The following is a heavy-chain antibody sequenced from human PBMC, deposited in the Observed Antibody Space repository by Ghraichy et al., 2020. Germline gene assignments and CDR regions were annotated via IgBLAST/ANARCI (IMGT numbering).Heavy chain of an antibody. Sequence: SETLSLTCTVSGGSISSNSYYWGWIRQPPGKGLEWIGSIHYSGSTYHNPSLKSRVTISVDTSKNHFSLELSSVTAADTAVYYCARGRGKGVVTPSPNNWFDPWGQGTLVTVSS. D-gene: IGHD3-3*01. CDR3: ARGRGKGVVTPSPNNWFDP. CDR2: IHYSGST. J-gene: IGHJ5*02. CDR1: GGSISSNSYY. V-gene: IGHV4-39*07.